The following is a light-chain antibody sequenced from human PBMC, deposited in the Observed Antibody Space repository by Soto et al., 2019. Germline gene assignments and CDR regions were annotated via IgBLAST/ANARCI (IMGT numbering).Light chain of an antibody. CDR1: SSDVGNYIY. CDR3: TSYTTSSTYV. J-gene: IGLJ1*01. V-gene: IGLV2-14*01. CDR2: EVS. Sequence: QSVLTQPASVSGSPGQSITISCTGTSSDVGNYIYVFWFQQHPGKAPKFIISEVSNRPSGVSSRFSGSKSGNTASLTISGLQAEDEAHYYCTSYTTSSTYVFGTGTKVTVL.